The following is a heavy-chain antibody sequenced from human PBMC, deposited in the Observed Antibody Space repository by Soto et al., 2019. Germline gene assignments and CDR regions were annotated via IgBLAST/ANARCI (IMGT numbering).Heavy chain of an antibody. V-gene: IGHV1-18*01. J-gene: IGHJ4*02. CDR2: ISAYSGNT. CDR3: ARDFYQSSGYCDY. D-gene: IGHD3-22*01. Sequence: QVQLVQSGAEVKKPGASVKVSCKAYGYTFSSYGLSWVRQAPGQGLESMGWISAYSGNTVYTQRFKGRLTMATDTSTGTAYMELRSLRSDDTAVYYCARDFYQSSGYCDYWGQGTLVTVSS. CDR1: GYTFSSYG.